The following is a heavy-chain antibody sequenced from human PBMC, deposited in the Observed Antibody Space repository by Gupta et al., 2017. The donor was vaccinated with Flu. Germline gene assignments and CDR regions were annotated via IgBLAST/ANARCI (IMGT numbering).Heavy chain of an antibody. V-gene: IGHV3-23*01. CDR2: ISGGGDST. CDR1: GFTFSTYA. Sequence: EVQLLESGGGLVQPGGSLSLSCAASGFTFSTYAMTWVRQAPGKGLEWVSGISGGGDSTYYADSVKGRFTISRDNSRNTVYLQMSSLRVEDTAVYYCAKDACGNYCSFEYWGQGVLVIVSS. CDR3: AKDACGNYCSFEY. D-gene: IGHD1-26*01. J-gene: IGHJ4*02.